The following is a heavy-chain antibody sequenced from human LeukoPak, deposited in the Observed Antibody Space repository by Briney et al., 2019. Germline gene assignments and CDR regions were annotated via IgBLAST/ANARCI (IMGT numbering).Heavy chain of an antibody. Sequence: GASVKVSCKASGYTFTCYYMHWVRQAPGPGLEWMGWINPNSGGTNYAQKFQGRVTMTRDTSISTAYMELSRLRSDDTAVYYCARDRNYYDSSGYYSNGGQGTLVTVSS. V-gene: IGHV1-2*02. CDR1: GYTFTCYY. CDR2: INPNSGGT. D-gene: IGHD3-22*01. CDR3: ARDRNYYDSSGYYSN. J-gene: IGHJ4*02.